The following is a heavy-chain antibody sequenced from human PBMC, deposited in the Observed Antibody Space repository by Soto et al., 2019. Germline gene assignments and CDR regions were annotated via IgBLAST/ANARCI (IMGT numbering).Heavy chain of an antibody. D-gene: IGHD2-2*01. CDR3: ARVGYCISTSCSLSMAPNDY. Sequence: GASVKVSCKASGYTFTSYAMHWVRQAPGQRLEWMGWINAGNGNTKYSQKFQGRVTITRDTSASTAYMELSSLRSDDTAVYYCARVGYCISTSCSLSMAPNDYWGQGTLVTVSS. CDR1: GYTFTSYA. V-gene: IGHV1-3*01. J-gene: IGHJ4*02. CDR2: INAGNGNT.